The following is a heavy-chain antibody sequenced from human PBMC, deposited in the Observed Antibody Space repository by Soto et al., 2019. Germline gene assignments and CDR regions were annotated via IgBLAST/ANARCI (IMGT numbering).Heavy chain of an antibody. CDR3: ARQSQHEQFDY. D-gene: IGHD6-13*01. V-gene: IGHV4-4*02. J-gene: IGHJ4*02. Sequence: SETLSLTCAVSNDSIRSSNWWSWVRQPPGKGLEWIGEIYHSGNTNYNPSLKTRVTISVDKSKNQFSLKLSSVTAADTAVYYCARQSQHEQFDYWGLGTLVTSPQ. CDR1: NDSIRSSNW. CDR2: IYHSGNT.